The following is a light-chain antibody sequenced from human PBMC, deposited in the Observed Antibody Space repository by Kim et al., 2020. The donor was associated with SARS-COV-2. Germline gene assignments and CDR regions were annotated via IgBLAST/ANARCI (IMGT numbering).Light chain of an antibody. J-gene: IGLJ2*01. CDR2: GKN. Sequence: SSELTQDPAVSVALGQTVRITCQGDSLRSYYASWYQQKPGQAPVLVIYGKNNRPSGIPDRFSGSSSGNTASLTITGAQAEDEADYYCNSRETSGVVFGGG. CDR3: NSRETSGVV. CDR1: SLRSYY. V-gene: IGLV3-19*01.